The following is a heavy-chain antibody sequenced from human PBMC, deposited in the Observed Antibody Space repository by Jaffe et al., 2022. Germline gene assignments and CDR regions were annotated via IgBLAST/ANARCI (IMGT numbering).Heavy chain of an antibody. Sequence: QVQLQESGPGLVKPSETLSLTCTVSGGSISSYYWSWIRQPPGKGLEWIGYIYYSGSTNYNPSLKSRVTISVDTSKNQFSLKLSSVTAADTAVYYCARAMTPGAWSDYWGQGTLVTVSS. D-gene: IGHD2-8*02. CDR3: ARAMTPGAWSDY. CDR1: GGSISSYY. J-gene: IGHJ4*02. CDR2: IYYSGST. V-gene: IGHV4-59*01.